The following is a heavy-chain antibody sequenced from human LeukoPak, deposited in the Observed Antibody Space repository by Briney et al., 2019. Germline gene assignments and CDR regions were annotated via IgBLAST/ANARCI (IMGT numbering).Heavy chain of an antibody. Sequence: PGGSLRLSCAASGIIFSNYWMSWVRQAPGKGLEWVTFIQYDGSKKYYADSVKGRFTISRDNSKNTLYLEMNSLRAEDTAVYYCAKDIGSYYDYWGQGILVTVSS. V-gene: IGHV3-30*02. CDR3: AKDIGSYYDY. CDR2: IQYDGSKK. D-gene: IGHD3-10*01. CDR1: GIIFSNYW. J-gene: IGHJ4*02.